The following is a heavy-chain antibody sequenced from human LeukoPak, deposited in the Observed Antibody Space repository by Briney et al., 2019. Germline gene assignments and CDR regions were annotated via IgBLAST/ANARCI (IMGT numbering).Heavy chain of an antibody. D-gene: IGHD2-8*01. CDR1: GFTFSSYG. Sequence: NPGGSLRLSCAASGFTFSSYGMSWVRQAPGKGLEWVSSISSSSSYIYYADSVKGRFTISRDNAKNSLYLQMNSLRAEDTAVYYCARIAVYADAFDIWGQGTMVTVSS. J-gene: IGHJ3*02. V-gene: IGHV3-21*01. CDR3: ARIAVYADAFDI. CDR2: ISSSSSYI.